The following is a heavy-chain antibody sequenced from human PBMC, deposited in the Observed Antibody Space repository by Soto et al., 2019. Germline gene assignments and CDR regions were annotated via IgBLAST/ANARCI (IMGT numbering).Heavy chain of an antibody. D-gene: IGHD5-18*01. CDR2: LKQDGSEK. CDR1: GFTFRSYY. J-gene: IGHJ3*01. Sequence: PGGSLRLSCAASGFTFRSYYMSWVRQAPGKGLGWVANLKQDGSEKYYVDSVKGRFTISRDNAKNSLYLQMNSLRAEDTAVYYCARDGYSAAFDFWGPGPIVTV. CDR3: ARDGYSAAFDF. V-gene: IGHV3-7*01.